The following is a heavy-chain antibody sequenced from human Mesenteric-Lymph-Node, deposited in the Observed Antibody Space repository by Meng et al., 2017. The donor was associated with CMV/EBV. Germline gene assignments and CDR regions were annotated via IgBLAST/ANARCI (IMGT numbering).Heavy chain of an antibody. D-gene: IGHD2-15*01. CDR3: ARDSLQLCLVRSCPTLPGIDY. CDR2: INPNSGGT. CDR1: GYY. J-gene: IGHJ4*02. Sequence: GYYMHWVRQAPGQGLEWMGWINPNSGGTNYAQKFQGRVTMTRDTSISTAYMELSRLRSDDTAVYYCARDSLQLCLVRSCPTLPGIDYWGQGTLVTVSS. V-gene: IGHV1-2*02.